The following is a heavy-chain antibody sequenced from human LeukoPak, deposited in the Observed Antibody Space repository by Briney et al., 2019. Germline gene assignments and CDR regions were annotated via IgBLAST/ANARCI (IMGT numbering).Heavy chain of an antibody. Sequence: AASVKVSCKASGYTFTSYGISWVRQAPGQGLEWMGWISAYNGNTNYAQKLQGRVTMTTDTSTSTAYMELRSLRSDDTAVYYCARDFGVVVPAAKDPFDYWGQGTLVTVSS. D-gene: IGHD2-2*01. CDR1: GYTFTSYG. CDR2: ISAYNGNT. CDR3: ARDFGVVVPAAKDPFDY. J-gene: IGHJ4*02. V-gene: IGHV1-18*01.